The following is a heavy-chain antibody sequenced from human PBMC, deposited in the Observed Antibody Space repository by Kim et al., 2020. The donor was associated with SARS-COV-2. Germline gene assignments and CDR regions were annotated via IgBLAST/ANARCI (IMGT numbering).Heavy chain of an antibody. CDR1: GGSISSGGYY. CDR2: IYYSGST. J-gene: IGHJ6*02. Sequence: SETLSLTCTVSGGSISSGGYYWSWIRQHPGKGLEWIGYIYYSGSTYYNPSLKSRVTISVDTSKNQFSLKLSSVTAADTAVYYCARFHRPGSGSYYADYYYYGMDVWGQGTTVTVSS. D-gene: IGHD3-10*01. CDR3: ARFHRPGSGSYYADYYYYGMDV. V-gene: IGHV4-31*03.